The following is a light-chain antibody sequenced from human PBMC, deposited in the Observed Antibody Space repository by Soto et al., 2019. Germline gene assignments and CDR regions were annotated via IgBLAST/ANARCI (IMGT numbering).Light chain of an antibody. CDR1: QSVSSY. V-gene: IGKV3-11*01. CDR2: DAS. CDR3: QQRLT. Sequence: EIVLTQSPATLSLSPGERATLSCRASQSVSSYLAWYQQKPGQAPRLLIYDASNRATGIPARFSGSGSGTDFTLTISSLEPEDFAFYYCQQRLTFGGGTKVEIK. J-gene: IGKJ4*01.